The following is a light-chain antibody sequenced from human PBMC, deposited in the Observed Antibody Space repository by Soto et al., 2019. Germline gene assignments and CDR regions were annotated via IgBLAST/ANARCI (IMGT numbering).Light chain of an antibody. CDR1: QSVSSY. CDR2: DAS. V-gene: IGKV3-11*01. Sequence: EIVLTQSPVTLPLSPGERATLSCRASQSVSSYLAWYQQKPGQAPRLLIYDASNRATGIPARFSGSGSGTDFTLTISSLEPEDFAVYYCQQRRYWQVTFGQGTRLEIK. J-gene: IGKJ5*01. CDR3: QQRRYWQVT.